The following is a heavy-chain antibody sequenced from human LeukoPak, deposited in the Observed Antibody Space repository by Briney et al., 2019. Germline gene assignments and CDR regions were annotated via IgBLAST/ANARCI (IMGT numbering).Heavy chain of an antibody. CDR2: ISAYNGNT. CDR3: ARDGIRQWMDHLGPRSPPGVDY. CDR1: GYTLTSYG. D-gene: IGHD6-19*01. J-gene: IGHJ4*02. V-gene: IGHV1-18*01. Sequence: GASVQVSCKASGYTLTSYGISWVRQAPGQGLDWMGWISAYNGNTNYAQKIKGRVTMTTYTSTSTVYMELRSLRSADTAVYYCARDGIRQWMDHLGPRSPPGVDYWGQGTLVTVSS.